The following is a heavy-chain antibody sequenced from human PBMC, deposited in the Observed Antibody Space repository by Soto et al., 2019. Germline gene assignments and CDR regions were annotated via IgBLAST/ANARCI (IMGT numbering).Heavy chain of an antibody. CDR3: ARKGGSGSYYRYYYGTDV. J-gene: IGHJ6*02. V-gene: IGHV4-31*03. CDR2: IYYSGST. Sequence: SETLSLTCTVSGGSISSGGYYWSWIRQHPGKGLEWIGYIYYSGSTHYNPSLKSRVTISVDTSKNQFSLKLSSVTAADTAVYYCARKGGSGSYYRYYYGTDVWGQGTTVTVSS. CDR1: GGSISSGGYY. D-gene: IGHD3-10*01.